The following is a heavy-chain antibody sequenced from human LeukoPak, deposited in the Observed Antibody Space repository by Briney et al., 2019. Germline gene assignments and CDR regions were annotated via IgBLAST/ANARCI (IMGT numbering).Heavy chain of an antibody. J-gene: IGHJ4*02. CDR2: IYYSGST. Sequence: SETLSLTCTVSGGSISGYYWSWIRQPPGKGPEWIGYIYYSGSTNYNPSLKSRVTISVDTSKNQFSLKLSSVTAADTAVYYCARLYSSSLGRVFDYWGQGTLVTVSS. D-gene: IGHD6-13*01. CDR3: ARLYSSSLGRVFDY. CDR1: GGSISGYY. V-gene: IGHV4-59*01.